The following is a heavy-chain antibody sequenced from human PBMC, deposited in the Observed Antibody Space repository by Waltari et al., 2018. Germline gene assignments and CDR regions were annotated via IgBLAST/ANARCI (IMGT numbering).Heavy chain of an antibody. V-gene: IGHV1-69*12. Sequence: QVQLVQSGAEVKKPGSSVQVSCKASGGTFSSYAISWVRQAPGQGLEWMGGIIPIFGTANYAQKFQGRVTITADESTSTAYMELSSLRSEDTAVDYWAADGGKAARLRFDYWGQGTLVTVSS. CDR3: AADGGKAARLRFDY. CDR2: IIPIFGTA. J-gene: IGHJ4*02. CDR1: GGTFSSYA. D-gene: IGHD6-6*01.